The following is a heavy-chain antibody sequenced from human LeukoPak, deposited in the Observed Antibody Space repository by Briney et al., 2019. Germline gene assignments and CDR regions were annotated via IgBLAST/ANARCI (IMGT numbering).Heavy chain of an antibody. D-gene: IGHD1-26*01. CDR3: ARIQVGPVVYFDY. CDR2: IYYSGST. V-gene: IGHV4-39*01. Sequence: SSETLSLTCTVSGGSISSSSYYWGWLRQPPGKGLEWIGSIYYSGSTYYNPSLKSRVTISVDTSKNQFSLKLSSVTAADTAVYYCARIQVGPVVYFDYWGQGTLVTVSS. CDR1: GGSISSSSYY. J-gene: IGHJ4*02.